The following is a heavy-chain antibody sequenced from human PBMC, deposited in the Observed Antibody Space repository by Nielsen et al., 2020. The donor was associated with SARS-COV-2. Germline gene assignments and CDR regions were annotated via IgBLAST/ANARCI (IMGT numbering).Heavy chain of an antibody. J-gene: IGHJ6*02. CDR3: AKDREVPQGNMDV. Sequence: GGSLRLSCAASGFIFSSYAMSWVRQAPGKGLEWVSVIYSGGSSTYYADSVKGRFTISRDNSKNTLFLQMNSLRAEDTAVYYCAKDREVPQGNMDVWGQGTTVTVSS. V-gene: IGHV3-23*03. CDR2: IYSGGSST. CDR1: GFIFSSYA. D-gene: IGHD1-26*01.